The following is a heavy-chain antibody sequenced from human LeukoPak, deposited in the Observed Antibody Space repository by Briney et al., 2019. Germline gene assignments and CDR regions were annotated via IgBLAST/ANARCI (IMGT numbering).Heavy chain of an antibody. CDR1: GVSVSRGTYF. J-gene: IGHJ4*02. V-gene: IGHV4-61*01. Sequence: PSETLSVTCTVSGVSVSRGTYFWTWIRQPPGKGPEWIGYIYYDGGTKYNPSLQRRVSISLDTSKNQFSLKLSSVTAADTAVYYCARLSGSQTTPYGGEATLVTVSS. CDR3: ARLSGSQTTPY. D-gene: IGHD1-26*01. CDR2: IYYDGGT.